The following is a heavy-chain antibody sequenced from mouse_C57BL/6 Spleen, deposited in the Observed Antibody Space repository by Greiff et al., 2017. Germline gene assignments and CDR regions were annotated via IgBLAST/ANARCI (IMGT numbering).Heavy chain of an antibody. V-gene: IGHV1-4*01. Sequence: LVESGAELARPGASVKMSCKASGYTFTSYTMHWVKQRPGQGLEWIGYINPSSGYTKYNQKFKDKATLTADKSSSTAYMQLSSLTSEDSAVYYCAISNWDYFDYWGQGTTLTVSS. CDR3: AISNWDYFDY. D-gene: IGHD4-1*01. J-gene: IGHJ2*01. CDR1: GYTFTSYT. CDR2: INPSSGYT.